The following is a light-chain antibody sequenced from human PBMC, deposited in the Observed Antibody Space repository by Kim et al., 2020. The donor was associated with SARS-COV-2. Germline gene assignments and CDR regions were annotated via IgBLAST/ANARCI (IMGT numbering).Light chain of an antibody. J-gene: IGKJ1*01. V-gene: IGKV3-20*01. CDR2: SAS. Sequence: EIVLTQSPGTLSLSPGESATLSCRASLTVSSSYLAWYQQKPGQAPRLLIYSASSRATGIPDRFSGSGSGTDFTLTINRLKPEDFAVYYCQQFGRSPWTFGQGTKVDIK. CDR3: QQFGRSPWT. CDR1: LTVSSSY.